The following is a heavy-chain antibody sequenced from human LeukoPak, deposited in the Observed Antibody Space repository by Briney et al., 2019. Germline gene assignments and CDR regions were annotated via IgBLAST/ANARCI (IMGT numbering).Heavy chain of an antibody. D-gene: IGHD6-19*01. CDR1: GGSFSGYY. CDR2: INHSGST. CDR3: ASTGSGWSGAY. J-gene: IGHJ4*02. V-gene: IGHV4-34*01. Sequence: SETLSLTCAVYGGSFSGYYWSWILQPPGKGLEWIGEINHSGSTNYNPSLKSRVTISVDTSKNQFSLKLSSVTAADTAVYYCASTGSGWSGAYWGQGTLVTVSS.